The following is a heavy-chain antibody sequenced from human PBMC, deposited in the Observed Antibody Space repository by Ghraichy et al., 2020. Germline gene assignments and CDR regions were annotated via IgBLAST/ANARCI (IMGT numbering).Heavy chain of an antibody. CDR1: GGSISSYY. Sequence: SETLSLTCTVSGGSISSYYWSWIRQPPGKGLEWIGYIYYSGSTNYNPSLKSRVTISVDTSKNQFSLKLSSVTAADTAVYYCARDRRDYAFDYWGQGTLVTVSS. V-gene: IGHV4-59*01. J-gene: IGHJ4*02. D-gene: IGHD4-17*01. CDR2: IYYSGST. CDR3: ARDRRDYAFDY.